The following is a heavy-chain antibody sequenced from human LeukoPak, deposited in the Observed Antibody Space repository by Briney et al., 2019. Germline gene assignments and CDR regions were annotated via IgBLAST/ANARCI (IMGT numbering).Heavy chain of an antibody. V-gene: IGHV4-59*01. CDR1: GGSISSYY. Sequence: SETLSLTCTVSGGSISSYYWSWLRQPPGKGLAGIGYIYYSGSTNYNPSLKSRVTIQVDTTKNQFSLRLSSVTAADTAVYYCARGREWFGEVQVGFDPWGQGTLVTVSS. D-gene: IGHD3-10*01. CDR2: IYYSGST. CDR3: ARGREWFGEVQVGFDP. J-gene: IGHJ5*02.